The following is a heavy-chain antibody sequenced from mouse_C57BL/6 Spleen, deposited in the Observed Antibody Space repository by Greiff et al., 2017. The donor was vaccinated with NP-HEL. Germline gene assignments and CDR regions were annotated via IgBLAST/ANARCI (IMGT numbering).Heavy chain of an antibody. CDR3: ARGALITTVVARSYFDY. CDR2: IYPGSGST. V-gene: IGHV1-55*01. J-gene: IGHJ2*01. Sequence: QVQLQQPGAELVKPGASVKMSCKASGYTFTSYWITWVKQRPGQGLEWIGDIYPGSGSTNYNEKFKSKATLTVDTSSSTAYMQLSSLTSEDSAVYYCARGALITTVVARSYFDYWGQGTTLTVSS. D-gene: IGHD1-1*01. CDR1: GYTFTSYW.